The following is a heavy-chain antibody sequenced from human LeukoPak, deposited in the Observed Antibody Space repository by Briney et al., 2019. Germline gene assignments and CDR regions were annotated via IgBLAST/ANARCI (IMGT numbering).Heavy chain of an antibody. CDR3: ARDQLPPDYSSGWYVGYYYYYGMDV. J-gene: IGHJ6*02. V-gene: IGHV3-11*01. CDR1: GFTFSDYY. CDR2: ISSSGSTI. Sequence: GGSLRLSCAASGFTFSDYYMSWIRQAPGKGLEWVSYISSSGSTIYYADSVKGRFTISRDNAKNSLYLQMNSLRAEDTAVYYCARDQLPPDYSSGWYVGYYYYYGMDVWGQGTTVTVSS. D-gene: IGHD6-19*01.